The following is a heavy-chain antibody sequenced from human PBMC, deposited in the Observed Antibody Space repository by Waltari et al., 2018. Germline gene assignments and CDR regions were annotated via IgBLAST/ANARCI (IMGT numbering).Heavy chain of an antibody. CDR1: GYSISSGSY. D-gene: IGHD3-10*01. Sequence: QVQLQESGPGLVKPSETLSLTCTVSGYSISSGSYWGWIRQPPGKGLEWIGSTYHSGSTYYSPSLKSRVTISVDTSKNQFSLKLSSVTAADTAVYYCARALSGGDRPSWFDPWGQGTLVTVSS. J-gene: IGHJ5*02. V-gene: IGHV4-38-2*02. CDR3: ARALSGGDRPSWFDP. CDR2: TYHSGST.